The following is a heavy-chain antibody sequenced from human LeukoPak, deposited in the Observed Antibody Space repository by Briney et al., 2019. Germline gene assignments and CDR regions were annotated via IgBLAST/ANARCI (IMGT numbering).Heavy chain of an antibody. CDR2: ISGSSSYI. V-gene: IGHV3-21*01. CDR1: GFTFSSYS. D-gene: IGHD3-22*01. CDR3: ARAPYYDSSGPGYYFDY. Sequence: GGSLRLSCAASGFTFSSYSMNWVRQAPGKGLEWVSSISGSSSYIYYADSVKGRSTISRDNAKNSLYVQMNSLRAEDTAVYYCARAPYYDSSGPGYYFDYWGQGTLVTVSS. J-gene: IGHJ4*02.